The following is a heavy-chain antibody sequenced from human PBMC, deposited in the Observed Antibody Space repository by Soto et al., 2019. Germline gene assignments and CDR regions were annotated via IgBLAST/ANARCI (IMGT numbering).Heavy chain of an antibody. CDR1: GFTFSSYA. CDR3: ARAYEGDYFDY. V-gene: IGHV3-30-3*01. J-gene: IGHJ4*02. D-gene: IGHD3-16*01. Sequence: PGGSLRLSCAASGFTFSSYAMHWVRQAPGKGLEWVAVISYDGSNKYYADSVKGRFTNSRDNSKNTLYLQMNSLRAEDTAVYYCARAYEGDYFDYWGQGTLVTVSS. CDR2: ISYDGSNK.